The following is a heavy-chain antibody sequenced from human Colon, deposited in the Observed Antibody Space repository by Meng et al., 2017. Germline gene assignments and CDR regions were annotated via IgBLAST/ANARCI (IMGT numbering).Heavy chain of an antibody. CDR1: GGSITRWDYF. V-gene: IGHV4-30-4*01. Sequence: LVEISHTRSPTLTVSGGSITRWDYFWNLIRQPPGEGLEVVVYIHYSGSTYSNASLKSRVTISIDRSKNQFSRKLSSVTAADTAVYYCARDRKHYGERGWFDPWGQGTLVTVFS. D-gene: IGHD4-17*01. J-gene: IGHJ5*02. CDR2: IHYSGST. CDR3: ARDRKHYGERGWFDP.